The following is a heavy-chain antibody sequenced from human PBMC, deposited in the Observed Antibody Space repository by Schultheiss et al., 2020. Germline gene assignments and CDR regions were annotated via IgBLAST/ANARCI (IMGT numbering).Heavy chain of an antibody. V-gene: IGHV4-39*01. CDR1: GFSLSTSGVG. CDR3: ARRGYYGSGRSFDY. D-gene: IGHD3-10*01. CDR2: IYYSGST. Sequence: SGPTLVKPTQTLTLTCTFSGFSLSTSGVGVGWIRQPPGKGLEWIGSIYYSGSTYHNPSLKSRVTISVDTSKSQFSLRLSSVTAADTAVYYCARRGYYGSGRSFDYWGQGTLVTVSS. J-gene: IGHJ4*02.